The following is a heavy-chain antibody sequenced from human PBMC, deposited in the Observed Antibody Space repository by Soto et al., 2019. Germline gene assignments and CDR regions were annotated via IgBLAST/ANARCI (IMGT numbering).Heavy chain of an antibody. CDR2: IDAGNGNT. CDR1: GYTFTSYP. J-gene: IGHJ6*02. Sequence: QVQLVQSGAEVKKPGSSVKVSCKASGYTFTSYPTHWVRQAPGQRLEWMGWIDAGNGNTKYSQKFRGRVTFTTDTSASTAYQDLSSLRSEDTAVYYCARAVYTYGSPYYGMDVWGQGTTVTVSS. V-gene: IGHV1-3*01. D-gene: IGHD5-18*01. CDR3: ARAVYTYGSPYYGMDV.